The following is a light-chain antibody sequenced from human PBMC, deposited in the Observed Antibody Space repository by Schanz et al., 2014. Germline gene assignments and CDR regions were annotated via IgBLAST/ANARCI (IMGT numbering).Light chain of an antibody. CDR2: AAS. CDR1: QRITNY. Sequence: DIHMTQSPSSLSASVGDRVTITCRASQRITNYLDWYQQRPGKAPKLLISAASTLQSGVPSRFSGSGSGTDFTLTINNLQPEDFATYYCQQSYSTSFGGGTRVEIK. CDR3: QQSYSTS. J-gene: IGKJ4*01. V-gene: IGKV1-39*01.